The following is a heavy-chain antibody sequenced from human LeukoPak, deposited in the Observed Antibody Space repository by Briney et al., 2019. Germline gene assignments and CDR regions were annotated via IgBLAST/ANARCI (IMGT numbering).Heavy chain of an antibody. CDR3: ARQGGDYVWGSYRYTELDY. Sequence: GESLKISCKGSGYSFTSYWIGWVRQMPGKGLEWMGIIYPGDSDTRYSPSFQGQVTISADKSISTAYLQWSSLKASDTAMYYCARQGGDYVWGSYRYTELDYWGQGTLVTVSS. CDR1: GYSFTSYW. CDR2: IYPGDSDT. V-gene: IGHV5-51*01. D-gene: IGHD3-16*02. J-gene: IGHJ4*02.